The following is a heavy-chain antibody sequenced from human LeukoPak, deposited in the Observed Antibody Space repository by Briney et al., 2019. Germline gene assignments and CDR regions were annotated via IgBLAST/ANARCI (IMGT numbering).Heavy chain of an antibody. D-gene: IGHD2-2*01. CDR2: ISGSGGST. CDR1: GFTFSSYA. CDR3: AKDRRYCSSTSCYGTYFDY. V-gene: IGHV3-23*01. J-gene: IGHJ4*02. Sequence: GGSLRLSCAASGFTFSSYAMSWVRQAPGKGLEWVSAISGSGGSTYYADSVKGRFTISRDNSKNTLYLQMNSPRAEDTAVYYCAKDRRYCSSTSCYGTYFDYWGQGTLVTVSS.